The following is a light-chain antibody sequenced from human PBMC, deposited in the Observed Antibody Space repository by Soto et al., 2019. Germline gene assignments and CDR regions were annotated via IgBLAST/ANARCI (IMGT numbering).Light chain of an antibody. V-gene: IGKV3-20*01. CDR3: QQYGSSPPLFT. CDR1: QSVSSSY. J-gene: IGKJ3*01. CDR2: GAS. Sequence: EIVLTQSPGTLSLSPGERATLSCRASQSVSSSYLAWYQQKPGQAPRLLIYGASSRATGIPDRFSGGGSGTDFTLTISRLEPEDFAVYYCQQYGSSPPLFTFGPGTKVDIK.